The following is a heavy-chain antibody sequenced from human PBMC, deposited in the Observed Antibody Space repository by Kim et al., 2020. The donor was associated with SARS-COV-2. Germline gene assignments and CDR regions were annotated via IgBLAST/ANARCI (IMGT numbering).Heavy chain of an antibody. J-gene: IGHJ3*02. D-gene: IGHD3-16*01. V-gene: IGHV3-11*04. CDR3: ARFGLLLGPNAFDI. Sequence: GGSVKGRLTISRDNAKNSLYRQMNSQRAEDTAVYYCARFGLLLGPNAFDIWGQGTMVTVSS.